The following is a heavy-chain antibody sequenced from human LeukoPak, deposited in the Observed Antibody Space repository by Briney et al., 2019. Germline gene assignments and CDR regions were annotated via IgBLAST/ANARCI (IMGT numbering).Heavy chain of an antibody. V-gene: IGHV1-2*02. D-gene: IGHD3-22*01. J-gene: IGHJ5*02. Sequence: ASVKVSCKASGYTFTGYYMHWVRQAPGQGLEWMGWINPNSSGTNYAQKFQGRVTVTRDTSISTAYLELSRLRSDDTAVYYCARSNYYDSSGYLSWGQGTLVTVSS. CDR1: GYTFTGYY. CDR3: ARSNYYDSSGYLS. CDR2: INPNSSGT.